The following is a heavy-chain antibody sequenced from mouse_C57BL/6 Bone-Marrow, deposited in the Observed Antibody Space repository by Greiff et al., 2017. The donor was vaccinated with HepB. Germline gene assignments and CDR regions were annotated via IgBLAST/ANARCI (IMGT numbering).Heavy chain of an antibody. V-gene: IGHV1-15*01. J-gene: IGHJ3*01. CDR3: TRRDTTVVGAY. Sequence: VQLVESGAELVRPGASVTLSCKASGYTFTDYEMHWVKQTPVHGLEWIGAIDPETGGTAYNQKFKGKAILTADKSSSTAYMELRSLTSEDSAVYYCTRRDTTVVGAYWGQGTLVTVSA. CDR2: IDPETGGT. D-gene: IGHD1-1*01. CDR1: GYTFTDYE.